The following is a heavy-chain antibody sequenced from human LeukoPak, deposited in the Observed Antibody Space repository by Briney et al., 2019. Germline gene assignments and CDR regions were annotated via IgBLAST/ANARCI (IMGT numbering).Heavy chain of an antibody. CDR1: GFTLRSYS. J-gene: IGHJ4*02. D-gene: IGHD4-17*01. CDR2: INWGSNHI. Sequence: GGSLRLSCAASGFTLRSYSMSWVRQAPGKGLEWVSSINWGSNHIYYADAVQGRFTISRDNAKNSLYLQMNSLRAEDTAVYYCARALGVSYGDYYFDYWGQGTLVTVSS. V-gene: IGHV3-21*04. CDR3: ARALGVSYGDYYFDY.